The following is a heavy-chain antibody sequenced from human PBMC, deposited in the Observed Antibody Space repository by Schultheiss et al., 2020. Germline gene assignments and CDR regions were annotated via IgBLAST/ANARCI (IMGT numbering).Heavy chain of an antibody. J-gene: IGHJ4*02. CDR1: GFTFSRNG. CDR3: AKDLSQVVVISY. V-gene: IGHV3-30*18. D-gene: IGHD3-22*01. CDR2: ISYDGSNK. Sequence: GESLKISCAASGFTFSRNGMHWVRQAPGKGLEWVAVISYDGSNKYYADSVKGRFTISRDNSKNTLYLQMNSLRAEDTAVYYCAKDLSQVVVISYWGQGTLVTVSS.